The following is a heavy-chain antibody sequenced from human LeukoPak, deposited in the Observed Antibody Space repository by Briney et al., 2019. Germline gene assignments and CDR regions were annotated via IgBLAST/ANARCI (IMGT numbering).Heavy chain of an antibody. Sequence: GGSLRLSCAASGFTFSTVWMHWVRQAPGKGLTWVARVNDDGTFTTYADSVRGRFTISRDNAKNTLFLQLNTLRIEDTAVYYCARGTVAWDNWFDPWGQGIVVTVSS. CDR1: GFTFSTVW. V-gene: IGHV3-74*03. J-gene: IGHJ5*02. CDR3: ARGTVAWDNWFDP. D-gene: IGHD2-8*02. CDR2: VNDDGTFT.